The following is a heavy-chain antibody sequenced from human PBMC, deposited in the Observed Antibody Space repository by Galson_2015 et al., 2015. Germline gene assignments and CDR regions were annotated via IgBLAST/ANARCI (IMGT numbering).Heavy chain of an antibody. Sequence: SLRLSCAASGFTIETYSMNWVRQAPGKGLEWASYVSSSGLTTYYAASVKGRFTISRDNAKNSLDLQMNSLRDEDTAVYYCAREPEAKWRLVNYGMD. CDR2: VSSSGLTT. D-gene: IGHD3-10*01. J-gene: IGHJ6*03. V-gene: IGHV3-48*02. CDR3: AREPEAKWRLVNYGMD. CDR1: GFTIETYS.